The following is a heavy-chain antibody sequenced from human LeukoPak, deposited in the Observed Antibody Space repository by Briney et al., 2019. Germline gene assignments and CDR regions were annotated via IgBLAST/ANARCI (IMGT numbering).Heavy chain of an antibody. V-gene: IGHV4-39*02. CDR3: AREMVRGAFDY. Sequence: SETLSLTCTVSGGSISSSSYYWGWIRQPPGKGLEWIGSIYYSGSTYYNPSLKSRVTISVDTSKNQFSLKLSSVTAADTAVYYCAREMVRGAFDYWGQGTLVTVPS. CDR1: GGSISSSSYY. D-gene: IGHD3-10*01. CDR2: IYYSGST. J-gene: IGHJ4*02.